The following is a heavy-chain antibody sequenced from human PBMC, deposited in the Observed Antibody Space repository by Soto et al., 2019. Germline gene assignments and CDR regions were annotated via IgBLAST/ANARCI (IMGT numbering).Heavy chain of an antibody. J-gene: IGHJ4*02. D-gene: IGHD6-13*01. CDR2: IYYSGST. Sequence: QLQLQESGPGLVKPSETLSLTCTVSGGSISSSSYYWGWIRQPPGKGLEWIGSIYYSGSTYYNPSLKSRVTISVDTSKNQFSLKLSSVTAADTAVYYCARHSRSSSSWDDYWGQGTLVTVSS. CDR3: ARHSRSSSSWDDY. V-gene: IGHV4-39*01. CDR1: GGSISSSSYY.